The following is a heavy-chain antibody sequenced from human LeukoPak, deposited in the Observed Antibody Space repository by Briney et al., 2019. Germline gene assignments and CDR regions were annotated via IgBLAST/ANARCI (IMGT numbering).Heavy chain of an antibody. CDR1: GGSISSYY. V-gene: IGHV4-59*01. CDR3: AVTTEGGYRYGYLYYYYMDV. Sequence: PSETLSLTCTVSGGSISSYYWSWIRQPPGKGLEWIGYIYYSGSTNYNPSLKSRVTISVATSKNKFSLKLSSVTAAVMAVYYCAVTTEGGYRYGYLYYYYMDVWGKGTTVTISS. CDR2: IYYSGST. D-gene: IGHD5-18*01. J-gene: IGHJ6*03.